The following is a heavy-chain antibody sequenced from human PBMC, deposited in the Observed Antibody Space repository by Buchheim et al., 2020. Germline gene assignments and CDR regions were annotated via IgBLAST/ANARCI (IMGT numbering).Heavy chain of an antibody. V-gene: IGHV4-34*01. J-gene: IGHJ6*02. CDR2: INHSGST. CDR1: GGSFSGYY. CDR3: ARGGVFGVVGYYYYYYYGMDV. D-gene: IGHD3-3*01. Sequence: QVQLQQWGAGLLKPSETLSLTCAVYGGSFSGYYWSWIRQPPGKGLEWIGEINHSGSTNYNPPLKSRVTISVDTSKNQFSLKLSSVTAADTAVYYCARGGVFGVVGYYYYYYYGMDVWGQGTT.